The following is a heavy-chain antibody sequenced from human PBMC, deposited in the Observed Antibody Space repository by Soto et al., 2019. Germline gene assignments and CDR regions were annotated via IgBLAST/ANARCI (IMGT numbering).Heavy chain of an antibody. D-gene: IGHD1-26*01. J-gene: IGHJ6*02. Sequence: LRLSCAASGFTFSSYWMSWVRQAPGKGLEWVANIKQDGSEKYYVDSVKGRFTISRDNAKNSLYLQMNSLRAEDTAVYYCARDKGSIVGATRLTYYYYGMDVWGQGTTVTVSS. CDR3: ARDKGSIVGATRLTYYYYGMDV. CDR1: GFTFSSYW. V-gene: IGHV3-7*03. CDR2: IKQDGSEK.